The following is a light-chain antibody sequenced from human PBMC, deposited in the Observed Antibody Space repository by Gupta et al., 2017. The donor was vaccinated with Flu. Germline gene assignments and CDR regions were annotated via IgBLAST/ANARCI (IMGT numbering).Light chain of an antibody. Sequence: DIKLTQSPFTLSASVGDRVTITCRASQRISSWLAWYQQKPGKAPKLLIYKASSLESGVPSRFSGSGSGTEFTLTISSLQPDDFATYYCQQYNGYSHTFGQGTKLEIK. J-gene: IGKJ2*01. CDR3: QQYNGYSHT. CDR2: KAS. V-gene: IGKV1-5*03. CDR1: QRISSW.